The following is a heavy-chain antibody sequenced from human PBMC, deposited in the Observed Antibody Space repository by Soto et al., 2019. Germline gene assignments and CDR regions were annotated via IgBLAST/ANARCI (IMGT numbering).Heavy chain of an antibody. Sequence: SGTLCVTCVVYLGPLSVHYWSWLRQPPGKGLHLIGEINHSGSTNYNPSLKSRVTISVDTSKNQFSLKLSSVTAADTAVYYCARGDLINSGFSPYPYYYGMDVWGQGTTVTVSS. J-gene: IGHJ6*02. CDR3: ARGDLINSGFSPYPYYYGMDV. D-gene: IGHD5-12*01. CDR2: INHSGST. V-gene: IGHV4-34*01. CDR1: LGPLSVHY.